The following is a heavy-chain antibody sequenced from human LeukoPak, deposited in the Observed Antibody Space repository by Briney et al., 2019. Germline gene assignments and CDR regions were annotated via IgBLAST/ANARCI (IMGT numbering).Heavy chain of an antibody. V-gene: IGHV3-7*01. J-gene: IGHJ4*02. CDR2: IKQDGSEK. CDR3: ARDTPSWYAASPSFDY. CDR1: GFTFSSYW. D-gene: IGHD6-13*01. Sequence: PGGSLRLSCAASGFTFSSYWMSWVRQAPGKGLEWVANIKQDGSEKYYVDSAKGRFTISRDNAKNSLYLQMNSLRAEDTAVYYCARDTPSWYAASPSFDYWGQGTLVTVSS.